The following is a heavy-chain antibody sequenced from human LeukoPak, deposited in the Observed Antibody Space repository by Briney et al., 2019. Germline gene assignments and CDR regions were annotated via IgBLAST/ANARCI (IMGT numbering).Heavy chain of an antibody. CDR3: ARDEGYYFDY. V-gene: IGHV1-69*04. Sequence: EASVKVSCKASGGTFSSYAISWVRQAPGQGLEWMGRIIPILGIANYAQKFQGRVTITADKSTSTAYMELSSLRSEGTAVYYCARDEGYYFDYWGQGTLVTVSS. CDR1: GGTFSSYA. CDR2: IIPILGIA. J-gene: IGHJ4*02.